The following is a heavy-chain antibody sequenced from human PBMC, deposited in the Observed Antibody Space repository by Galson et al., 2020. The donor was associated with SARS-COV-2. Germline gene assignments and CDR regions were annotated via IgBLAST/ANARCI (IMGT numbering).Heavy chain of an antibody. Sequence: TGGSLRLSCAVSGFTFSDYGMSWVRQAPGKGLEWVAVISNDGDKKYYIDLVKGRFTISRDNSKNMVWLQMNSLRPEDTAVYYCAKMDRGYWGQGTLVTVSS. J-gene: IGHJ4*02. D-gene: IGHD2-2*03. CDR2: ISNDGDKK. CDR1: GFTFSDYG. CDR3: AKMDRGY. V-gene: IGHV3-30*18.